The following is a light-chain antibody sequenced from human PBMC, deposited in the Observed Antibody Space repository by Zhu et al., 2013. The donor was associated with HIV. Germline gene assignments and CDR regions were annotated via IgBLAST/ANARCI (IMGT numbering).Light chain of an antibody. CDR1: QSVTKY. J-gene: IGKJ3*01. CDR3: QQRTDWPLT. Sequence: EIVLTQSPATLSLSPGERATLSCRASQSVTKYLAWYQQKPGQAPRLLIYDTSNRATGVPARFSGRGFGTDFTLTISSLEPEDFAFYYCQQRTDWPLTFGPGTKVDL. V-gene: IGKV3-11*01. CDR2: DTS.